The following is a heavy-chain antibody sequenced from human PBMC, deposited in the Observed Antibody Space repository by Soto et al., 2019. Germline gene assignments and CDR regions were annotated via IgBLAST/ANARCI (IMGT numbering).Heavy chain of an antibody. CDR2: ISGNGGST. J-gene: IGHJ4*02. CDR1: GFTFSSCA. D-gene: IGHD3-22*01. Sequence: EVQLLESGGGLVQPGGSLRLSCAASGFTFSSCAMGWVRQAPGKGLEWVSGISGNGGSTYYADSVKGRFTISRDTSKNTLDLQMDSLGAEDTAMYYCAKVVGDGNDYYDFWGQGTLVTVSS. CDR3: AKVVGDGNDYYDF. V-gene: IGHV3-23*01.